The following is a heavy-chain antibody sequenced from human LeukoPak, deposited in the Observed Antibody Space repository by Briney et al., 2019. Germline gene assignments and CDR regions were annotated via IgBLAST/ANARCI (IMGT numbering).Heavy chain of an antibody. Sequence: GGSLRLSCAASGFTFSSYSMNWVRQAPGKGLEWVSSISSSSSYIYYADSVKGRFTISRDNAKNSLYLQMNSLRAEDTAVYYCARDLVGYSGYDYGGHFDYWGRGTLVTVSS. D-gene: IGHD5-12*01. V-gene: IGHV3-21*01. CDR2: ISSSSSYI. CDR1: GFTFSSYS. J-gene: IGHJ4*02. CDR3: ARDLVGYSGYDYGGHFDY.